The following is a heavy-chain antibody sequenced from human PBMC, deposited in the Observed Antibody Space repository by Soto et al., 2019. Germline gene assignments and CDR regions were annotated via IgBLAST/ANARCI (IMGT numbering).Heavy chain of an antibody. CDR2: IIPIFGTA. D-gene: IGHD2-21*02. J-gene: IGHJ3*02. CDR3: AAVVVVTALDAFDI. CDR1: GGTFSSYA. Sequence: QVQLVQSGAEVKKPGSSVKVSCKASGGTFSSYAISWVRQAPGQGLEWMGGIIPIFGTANYAQKFQGRVTSTADESTSTAYMELSSLRSEDTAVYYCAAVVVVTALDAFDIWGQGTMVTASS. V-gene: IGHV1-69*12.